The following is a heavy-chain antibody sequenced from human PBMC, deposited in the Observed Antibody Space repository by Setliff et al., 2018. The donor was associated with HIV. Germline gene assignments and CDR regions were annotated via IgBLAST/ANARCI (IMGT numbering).Heavy chain of an antibody. J-gene: IGHJ4*02. V-gene: IGHV3-48*01. Sequence: GESLRLSCAASGFTFSTYSMNWVRQAPGKGLEWVSYISRSGDTIDYADSVKGRFTISRDNAKNSVSLQMNSLRVEDTAVYYCARDDWTCSDGTCFPITFDYWGQGTLVTVSS. D-gene: IGHD2-15*01. CDR3: ARDDWTCSDGTCFPITFDY. CDR1: GFTFSTYS. CDR2: ISRSGDTI.